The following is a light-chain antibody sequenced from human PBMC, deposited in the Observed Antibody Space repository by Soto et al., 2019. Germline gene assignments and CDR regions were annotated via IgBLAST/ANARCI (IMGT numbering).Light chain of an antibody. CDR2: EVT. CDR3: SSYTNSNTRACV. V-gene: IGLV2-14*01. J-gene: IGLJ1*01. CDR1: SGDIGSYNR. Sequence: QSALTQPASVSGSPGQSITISCTGTSGDIGSYNRVSWYQQHPGKAPKLIIYEVTDRRSRVSNHFSGSKSGNTASLTISGLQAEDEAEYYCSSYTNSNTRACVFGTGTKVTVL.